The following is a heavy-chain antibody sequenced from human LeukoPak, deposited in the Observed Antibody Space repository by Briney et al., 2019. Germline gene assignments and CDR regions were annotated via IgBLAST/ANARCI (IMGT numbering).Heavy chain of an antibody. CDR3: ARSTDYGDYAFDY. D-gene: IGHD4-17*01. J-gene: IGHJ4*02. Sequence: SETLSLTCAVSGGSISSGGHSWSWIRQPPGKGLEWIGYIYHSGSTYYNPSLKSRVTISVDRSKNQFSLKLSSVTAADTAVYYCARSTDYGDYAFDYWGQGTLVTVSS. V-gene: IGHV4-30-2*01. CDR2: IYHSGST. CDR1: GGSISSGGHS.